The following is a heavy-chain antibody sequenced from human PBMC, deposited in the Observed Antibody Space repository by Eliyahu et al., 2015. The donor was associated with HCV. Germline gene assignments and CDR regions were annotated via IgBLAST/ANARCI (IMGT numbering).Heavy chain of an antibody. D-gene: IGHD6-13*01. CDR1: GFTFSSYA. CDR2: ISGSGGST. Sequence: EVQLLESGGGLVQPGGSLRLSCAASGFTFSSYAMXWVRQAPGKGLEGVSAISGSGGSTYYADSVKGRFTISRDNSKNTLYLQMNSLRAEDTAVYYCAKPIAAAGTGYWGQGTLVTVSS. CDR3: AKPIAAAGTGY. J-gene: IGHJ4*02. V-gene: IGHV3-23*01.